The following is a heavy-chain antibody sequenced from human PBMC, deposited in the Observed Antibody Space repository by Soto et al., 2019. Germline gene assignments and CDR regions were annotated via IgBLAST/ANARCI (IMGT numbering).Heavy chain of an antibody. CDR1: GGTFSSYA. D-gene: IGHD3-22*01. J-gene: IGHJ5*02. Sequence: QVQLVQSGAEVKKPGSSVKVSCKASGGTFSSYAISWVRQAPGQGLEWMGGIIPIFGTANYAQKFQGRVTITADESPSTAYMELSSLRSEDTAVYYCARSDYYDSSGYYYWFDPWGQGTLVTVSS. V-gene: IGHV1-69*12. CDR2: IIPIFGTA. CDR3: ARSDYYDSSGYYYWFDP.